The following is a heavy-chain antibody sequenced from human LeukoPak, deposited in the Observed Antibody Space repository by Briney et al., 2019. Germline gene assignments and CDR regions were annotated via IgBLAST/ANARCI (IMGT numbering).Heavy chain of an antibody. CDR2: MYYNVTT. Sequence: SETLSLTCTVSGGSVRNYFWNWIRQTPEKGLEWIGFMYYNVTTNYSPSLKGRVTISVDTSKNQFSLKLSSVTAADTAVYYCARTLAGNIIVVVAAHDFDYWGQGTLLTVSS. D-gene: IGHD2-15*01. CDR1: GGSVRNYF. J-gene: IGHJ4*02. CDR3: ARTLAGNIIVVVAAHDFDY. V-gene: IGHV4-59*02.